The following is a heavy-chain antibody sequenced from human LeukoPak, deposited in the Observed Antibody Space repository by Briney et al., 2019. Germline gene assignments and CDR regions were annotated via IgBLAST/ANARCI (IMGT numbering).Heavy chain of an antibody. D-gene: IGHD3-22*01. CDR3: ARDRYYYDSSSY. V-gene: IGHV3-30*14. Sequence: GGSLRLSCAASGFTFSSYAMHWVRQAPGKGLEWVAVISYDGSNKYYADSVKGRFTISRDNSKNTLYLQMNSLRAEDTAVYYCARDRYYYDSSSYWGQGTLVTVSS. CDR2: ISYDGSNK. J-gene: IGHJ4*02. CDR1: GFTFSSYA.